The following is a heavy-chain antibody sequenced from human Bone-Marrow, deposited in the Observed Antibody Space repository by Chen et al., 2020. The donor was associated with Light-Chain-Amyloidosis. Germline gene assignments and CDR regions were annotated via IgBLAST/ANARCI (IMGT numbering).Heavy chain of an antibody. CDR2: VNGSTVST. Sequence: EVQLVESGGGLVQPGGSLRLACAKSGSNFSRFGMSWVRQAPGKGLEWVSTVNGSTVSTYYAGAVKSRFIVSRDNSKSTLYLQMNSLRAGDTAVYFCTRKGGYFDFWGQGSLVTVSS. J-gene: IGHJ4*02. CDR1: GSNFSRFG. V-gene: IGHV3-23*04. D-gene: IGHD3-10*01. CDR3: TRKGGYFDF.